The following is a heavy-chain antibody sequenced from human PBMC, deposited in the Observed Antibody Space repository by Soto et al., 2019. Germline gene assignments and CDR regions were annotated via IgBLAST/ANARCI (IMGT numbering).Heavy chain of an antibody. CDR2: IYYSGST. J-gene: IGHJ5*02. D-gene: IGHD3-22*01. CDR1: GGSISSYY. V-gene: IGHV4-59*01. Sequence: PSETLSLTCTVSGGSISSYYWSWIRQPPGKGLEWIGYIYYSGSTNYNPSLKSRVTISVDTSKNQFSLKLSSVTAADTAVYYCARGDRYYYDSSGHYAWFDPWGQGTLVTVSS. CDR3: ARGDRYYYDSSGHYAWFDP.